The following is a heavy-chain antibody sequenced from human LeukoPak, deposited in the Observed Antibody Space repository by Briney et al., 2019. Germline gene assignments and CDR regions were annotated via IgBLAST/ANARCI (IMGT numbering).Heavy chain of an antibody. Sequence: SETLSLTCAVYSGSFSGYYWSWIRQPPGKGLEWIGEINHSGSTNYNPSLKSRVTISVDTSKNQFSLKLSSVTAADTAVYYCGTNAFPRYYYYYGMDVWGQGTTVTVSS. CDR2: INHSGST. V-gene: IGHV4-34*01. CDR3: GTNAFPRYYYYYGMDV. J-gene: IGHJ6*02. D-gene: IGHD2-2*01. CDR1: SGSFSGYY.